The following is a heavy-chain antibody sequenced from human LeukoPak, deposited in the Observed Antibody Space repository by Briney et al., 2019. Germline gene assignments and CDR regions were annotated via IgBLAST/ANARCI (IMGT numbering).Heavy chain of an antibody. J-gene: IGHJ4*02. CDR2: IWYDGSEK. CDR1: GFTFSSYG. D-gene: IGHD6-25*01. Sequence: GRSLRLSCAASGFTFSSYGMQWVRQAPGKGLEWVAAIWYDGSEKYYADSVKGRFTISRDNSKNTLYLQMNSLRAEDTAVYYCASQEQRLLDYWGQGTLVTVSS. V-gene: IGHV3-33*01. CDR3: ASQEQRLLDY.